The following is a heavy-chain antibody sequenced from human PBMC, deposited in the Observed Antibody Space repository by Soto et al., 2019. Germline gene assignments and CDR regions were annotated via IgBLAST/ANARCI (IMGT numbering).Heavy chain of an antibody. CDR3: ASDLSQLELQSPNWLDP. CDR2: ISISSSYI. J-gene: IGHJ5*02. Sequence: GGSLRLACAASGFTFRSYSMNWVRQAPGKGVEWVSSISISSSYIYYADSVKGRFTISRDNAKNSLYLQMNSLRAEDTAVYYCASDLSQLELQSPNWLDPWGQGTLVTVSS. CDR1: GFTFRSYS. D-gene: IGHD1-7*01. V-gene: IGHV3-21*01.